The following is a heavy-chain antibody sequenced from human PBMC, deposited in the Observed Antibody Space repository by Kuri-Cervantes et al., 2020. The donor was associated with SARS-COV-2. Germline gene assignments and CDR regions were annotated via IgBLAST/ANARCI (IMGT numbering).Heavy chain of an antibody. CDR1: GGSISSYY. Sequence: SETLSLTCTVSGGSISSYYWSWIRQPPGKGLEWIGYIYYSGSTNYNPSLKSRVTISADTSKDQFSLKLSSVTAADTAVYYCARVGGQVAGTLYFQHWGQGTLVTVSS. V-gene: IGHV4-59*12. CDR3: ARVGGQVAGTLYFQH. CDR2: IYYSGST. J-gene: IGHJ1*01. D-gene: IGHD6-19*01.